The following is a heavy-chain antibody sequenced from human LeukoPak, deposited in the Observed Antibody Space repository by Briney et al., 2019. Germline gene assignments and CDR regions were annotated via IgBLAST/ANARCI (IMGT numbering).Heavy chain of an antibody. CDR1: GGSISSYY. CDR3: ARDTAMFTTYYYYYMDV. CDR2: IYTSGST. D-gene: IGHD5-18*01. V-gene: IGHV4-4*07. J-gene: IGHJ6*03. Sequence: PSETLSLTCTVSGGSISSYYWSWIRQPAGKGLEWIGRIYTSGSTNYNPSLKSRVTMSVDTSKNQFSLKLSSVTAADTAAYYCARDTAMFTTYYYYYMDVWGKGTTVTVSS.